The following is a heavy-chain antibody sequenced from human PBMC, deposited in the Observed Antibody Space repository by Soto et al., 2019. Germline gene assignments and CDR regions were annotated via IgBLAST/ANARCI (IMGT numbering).Heavy chain of an antibody. CDR1: GGSISSGYYY. CDR2: IYYSGNT. J-gene: IGHJ6*02. Sequence: QVQLQESGPGLVKPSQTLSLTCSVSGGSISSGYYYWSWIRQPPGKGLEWIGNIYYSGNTYYNPSLKSRLSISIDTSKNRFSRKVGYVPAADAAVYYCASSSLCGLDVWGQGTTVTVSS. V-gene: IGHV4-30-4*01. CDR3: ASSSLCGLDV. D-gene: IGHD2-2*01.